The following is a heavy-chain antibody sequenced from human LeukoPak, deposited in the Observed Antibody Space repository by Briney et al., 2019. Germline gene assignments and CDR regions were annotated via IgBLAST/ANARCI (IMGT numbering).Heavy chain of an antibody. J-gene: IGHJ6*02. Sequence: XXRQAPGXGXEWXSAISGSGGSTYYADSVKGRFTISRDNSKNTLYLQMNSLRAEDTAVYYCASVPPYYDFWSGHVYGMDVWGQGTTVTVSS. D-gene: IGHD3-3*01. V-gene: IGHV3-23*01. CDR3: ASVPPYYDFWSGHVYGMDV. CDR2: ISGSGGST.